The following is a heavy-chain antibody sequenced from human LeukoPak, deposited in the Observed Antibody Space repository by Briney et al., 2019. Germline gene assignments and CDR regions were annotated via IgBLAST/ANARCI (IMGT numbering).Heavy chain of an antibody. D-gene: IGHD6-6*01. CDR1: GGSIISTNW. V-gene: IGHV4-4*02. CDR2: IYHSGST. J-gene: IGHJ3*02. CDR3: AREYSSSSCDAFDI. Sequence: SETLSLTCAVSGGSIISTNWWSWVRQPPGKGLEWIGEIYHSGSTNYNPSLKSRVTISVDTSKNQFSLKLSSVTAADTAVYYCAREYSSSSCDAFDIWGQGTMVTVSS.